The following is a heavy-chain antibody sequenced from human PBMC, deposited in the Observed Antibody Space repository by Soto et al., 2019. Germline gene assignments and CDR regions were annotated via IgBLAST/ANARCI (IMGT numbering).Heavy chain of an antibody. D-gene: IGHD2-15*01. J-gene: IGHJ5*02. CDR3: ARLGCSGGSCYSGSWFDP. CDR1: GYSFTSYW. Sequence: GESLKISCKGSGYSFTSYWISWVRQMPGKGLEWMGRIDPSDSYTNYSPSFQGHVTISADKPISTAYLQWSSLKASDTAMYYCARLGCSGGSCYSGSWFDPWGQGTLVTVSS. CDR2: IDPSDSYT. V-gene: IGHV5-10-1*01.